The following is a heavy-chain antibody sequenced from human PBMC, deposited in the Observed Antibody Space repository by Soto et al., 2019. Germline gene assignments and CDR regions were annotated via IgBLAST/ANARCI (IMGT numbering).Heavy chain of an antibody. CDR1: GGTFSSYT. CDR3: ARRRNGDWAFDI. CDR2: IIPILGIA. J-gene: IGHJ3*02. Sequence: GASVKVSCKASGGTFSSYTISWVRQAPGQGLEWMRRIIPILGIANYAQKFQGRVTITADKSTSTAYMELSSLRSEDTAVYYCARRRNGDWAFDIWGQGTMVTVSS. V-gene: IGHV1-69*02. D-gene: IGHD2-21*01.